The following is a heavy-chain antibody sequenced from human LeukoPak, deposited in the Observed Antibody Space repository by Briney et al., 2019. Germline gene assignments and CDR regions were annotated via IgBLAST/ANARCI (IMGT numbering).Heavy chain of an antibody. CDR3: AKNNWDDVADAFDI. CDR1: GFTFDDYG. J-gene: IGHJ3*02. Sequence: GGSLRLSCAASGFTFDDYGMSWVRQAPGKGLEWVSGINWNGGSTGYADSVKGRFTISRDNAKNSLYLQMNSLRAEDTALYYCAKNNWDDVADAFDIWGQGTMVTVSS. V-gene: IGHV3-20*04. CDR2: INWNGGST. D-gene: IGHD1-1*01.